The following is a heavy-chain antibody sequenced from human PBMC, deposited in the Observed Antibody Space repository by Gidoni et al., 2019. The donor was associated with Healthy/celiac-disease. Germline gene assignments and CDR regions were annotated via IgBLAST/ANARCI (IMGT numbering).Heavy chain of an antibody. Sequence: QLQLQESGPGLVTPSETLSLTCTVSGCSIRSSSYYWGWIRQPPGKGLEWIGGIYHSGSTYYNPSLKSRVTISVDTSKNQFSLKLSSVTAADTAVYYCARHERDIVVVPAAKPFNWFDPWGQGTLVTVSS. CDR3: ARHERDIVVVPAAKPFNWFDP. CDR2: IYHSGST. CDR1: GCSIRSSSYY. D-gene: IGHD2-2*02. J-gene: IGHJ5*02. V-gene: IGHV4-39*01.